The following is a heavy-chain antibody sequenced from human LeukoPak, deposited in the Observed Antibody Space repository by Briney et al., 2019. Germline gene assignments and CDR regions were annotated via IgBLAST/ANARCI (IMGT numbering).Heavy chain of an antibody. Sequence: GASVKVSCKASGYTFTGYYMHWVRQAPGQGLEWMGWINPNSGGTNYAQKFQGRVTMTRDTSISTAYMELSRLTSDDTAVYYCATEEQYRNYFDHWGQGTLVTVSS. CDR2: INPNSGGT. D-gene: IGHD5-18*01. J-gene: IGHJ4*02. V-gene: IGHV1-2*02. CDR1: GYTFTGYY. CDR3: ATEEQYRNYFDH.